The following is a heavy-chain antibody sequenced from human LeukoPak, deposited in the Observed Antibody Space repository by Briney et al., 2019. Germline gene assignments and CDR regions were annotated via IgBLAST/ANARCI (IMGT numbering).Heavy chain of an antibody. CDR3: ARGGSGNSYGEFTY. D-gene: IGHD5-18*01. Sequence: GGSLRLSCAASGFTFRSYWMHWIRQVPGKGLVWVSRIHPDGSTTNYAGSVKGRFTISRDSAKNTLYLQMNSLTDEDTGVYYCARGGSGNSYGEFTYWGQGSLVTVSP. CDR2: IHPDGSTT. J-gene: IGHJ4*02. CDR1: GFTFRSYW. V-gene: IGHV3-74*01.